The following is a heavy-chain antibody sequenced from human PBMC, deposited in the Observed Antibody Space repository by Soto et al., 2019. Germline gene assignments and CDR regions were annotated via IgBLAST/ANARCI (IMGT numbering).Heavy chain of an antibody. CDR2: IYYSGST. Sequence: QVQLQESGPGLVKPSETLSLTYTVSGGSISSYYWSWIRQPPGKGLEWIGYIYYSGSTNYNPSLKSRVTISVDTSKNQFSLKLSSVTAADTAVYYCARSGYYYGDAFDIWGQGTMVTVSS. J-gene: IGHJ3*02. D-gene: IGHD3-22*01. V-gene: IGHV4-59*01. CDR1: GGSISSYY. CDR3: ARSGYYYGDAFDI.